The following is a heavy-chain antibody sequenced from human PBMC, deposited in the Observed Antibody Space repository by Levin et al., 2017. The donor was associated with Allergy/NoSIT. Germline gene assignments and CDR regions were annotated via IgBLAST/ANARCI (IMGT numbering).Heavy chain of an antibody. CDR1: GGSISSGGYY. Sequence: SETLSLTCTVSGGSISSGGYYWSWIRQHPGKGLEWIGYIYYSGSTYYNPSLKSRVTISVDTSKNQFSLKLSSVTAADTAVYYCAREGVRGVIRNWGQGTLVTVSS. V-gene: IGHV4-31*03. J-gene: IGHJ4*02. CDR3: AREGVRGVIRN. CDR2: IYYSGST. D-gene: IGHD3-10*01.